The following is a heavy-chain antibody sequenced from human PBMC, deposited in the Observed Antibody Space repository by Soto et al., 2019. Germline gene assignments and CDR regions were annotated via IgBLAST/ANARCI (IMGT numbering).Heavy chain of an antibody. Sequence: WGSLRISCASSGFNFGSNWMHWVRQAPGKGLERVSRMNSDGRTTNYADSVKGRFTVSRDNAKNTLYLQMNSLRAEDTAVYYCATAEVDYWGPGTLVTVSS. V-gene: IGHV3-74*01. CDR3: ATAEVDY. CDR1: GFNFGSNW. J-gene: IGHJ4*02. CDR2: MNSDGRTT.